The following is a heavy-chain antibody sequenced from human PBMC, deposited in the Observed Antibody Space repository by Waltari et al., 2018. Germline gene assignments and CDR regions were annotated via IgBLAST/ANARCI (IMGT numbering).Heavy chain of an antibody. CDR2: IKQDGREK. CDR1: GFTFSSYW. Sequence: EVQLVESGGGLVQPGGSLRLSCAASGFTFSSYWMSWVRQAPGRGVEWGANIKQDGREKYYVDSGKGRFTISRDNAKNSLYLQMNSLRAEDTAVYYCARAGGGSYFYYYYGMDVWGQGTTVTVSS. D-gene: IGHD1-26*01. J-gene: IGHJ6*02. CDR3: ARAGGGSYFYYYYGMDV. V-gene: IGHV3-7*04.